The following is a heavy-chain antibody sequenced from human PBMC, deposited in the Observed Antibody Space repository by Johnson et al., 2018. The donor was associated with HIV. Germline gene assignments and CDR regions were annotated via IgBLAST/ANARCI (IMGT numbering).Heavy chain of an antibody. CDR1: GFTVSSNY. CDR2: IYSRGST. Sequence: VPPVQSGGGLIQPGGSLRLSCAASGFTVSSNYMSWVRQAPGQVLAWAPAIYSRGSTYYAHSVKGRFTISRDNSKNTLYLQMNSLRAEDTAVYYCARDGQDRDDAFDIWGQGTMVTVSS. CDR3: ARDGQDRDDAFDI. J-gene: IGHJ3*02. D-gene: IGHD3-22*01. V-gene: IGHV3-53*01.